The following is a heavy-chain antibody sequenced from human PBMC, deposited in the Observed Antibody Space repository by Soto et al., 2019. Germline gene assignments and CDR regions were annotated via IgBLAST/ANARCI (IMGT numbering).Heavy chain of an antibody. CDR2: TYYRSRWYN. CDR3: AREFLYYVSSDRHLDY. V-gene: IGHV6-1*01. Sequence: SQTLSLTCAISGDSVSGNSAAWNWIRQSPSRSLEWLGRTYYRSRWYNDYAVSVKSRITVTPDTSKNQFSLHLNSVTPEDTAVYYCAREFLYYVSSDRHLDYWGQGALVTVFS. J-gene: IGHJ4*02. D-gene: IGHD3-16*01. CDR1: GDSVSGNSAA.